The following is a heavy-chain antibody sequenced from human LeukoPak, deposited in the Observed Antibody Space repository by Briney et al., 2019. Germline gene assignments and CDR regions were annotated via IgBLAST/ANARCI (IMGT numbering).Heavy chain of an antibody. CDR3: ARGVEPLAANTLAY. D-gene: IGHD1-14*01. V-gene: IGHV3-53*01. CDR2: LYSDGNT. CDR1: GFTVITND. Sequence: PGGSLRLSCAASGFTVITNDMTCVRQAPGKGLEWGSVLYSDGNTKYADSVQGRFTISRDNSKNTLYLEMNSLSPDDPAVYYCARGVEPLAANTLAYWGQGTLVTVSS. J-gene: IGHJ4*02.